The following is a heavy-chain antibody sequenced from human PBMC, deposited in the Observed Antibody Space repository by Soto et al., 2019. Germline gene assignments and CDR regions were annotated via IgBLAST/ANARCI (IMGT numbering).Heavy chain of an antibody. D-gene: IGHD2-21*01. V-gene: IGHV3-30*18. Sequence: GGSLRLSCAASGFTFSSYGMHWVRQAPGKGLEWVAVISYDGSNKYYADSVKGRFTISRDNSKNTLYLQMNSLRAEDTAVYYCAKDPGKMAIIYYFDYWGQGTLVTVSS. J-gene: IGHJ4*02. CDR3: AKDPGKMAIIYYFDY. CDR1: GFTFSSYG. CDR2: ISYDGSNK.